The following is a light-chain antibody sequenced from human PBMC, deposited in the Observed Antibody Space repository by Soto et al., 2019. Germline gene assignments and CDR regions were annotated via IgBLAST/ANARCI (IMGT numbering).Light chain of an antibody. CDR2: GAS. V-gene: IGKV3D-15*01. CDR3: QQYNNWPFLT. Sequence: EIVMTQSPATLSVSPGERATLSCRASQSVNSNLAWYQQESGQPPRLLIYGASSGATGIPDRFSGSGSGTDFTLTFSRLQSEDFAVYYCQQYNNWPFLTFGGGTKVDIK. J-gene: IGKJ4*01. CDR1: QSVNSN.